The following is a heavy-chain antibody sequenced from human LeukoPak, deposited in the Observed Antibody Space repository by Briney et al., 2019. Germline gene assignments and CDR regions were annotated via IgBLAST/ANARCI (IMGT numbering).Heavy chain of an antibody. CDR2: IIPIFGTA. CDR1: GGTFSSYA. D-gene: IGHD3-10*01. CDR3: AGTITMERWYYGMDV. J-gene: IGHJ6*02. V-gene: IGHV1-69*13. Sequence: SVKVSCKASGGTFSSYAISWVRQAPGQGLEWMGGIIPIFGTANYAQKFQGRVTITADESTSTAYMELSSLRPEDTAVYYCAGTITMERWYYGMDVWGQGTTVTVSS.